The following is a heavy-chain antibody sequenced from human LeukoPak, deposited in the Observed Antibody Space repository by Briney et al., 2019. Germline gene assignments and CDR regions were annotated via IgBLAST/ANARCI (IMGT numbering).Heavy chain of an antibody. CDR3: ARLTTNDWYFDL. CDR1: GGSISSGGYS. Sequence: MASETLSLTCAVSGGSISSGGYSWSWIRQPPGNGMEWIGYIYHSGTTYYNPSLNSRVTISVDRSKNQFSLNLSSVTAADTAVYYCARLTTNDWYFDLWGRGTLVTVSS. J-gene: IGHJ2*01. CDR2: IYHSGTT. D-gene: IGHD2/OR15-2a*01. V-gene: IGHV4-30-2*01.